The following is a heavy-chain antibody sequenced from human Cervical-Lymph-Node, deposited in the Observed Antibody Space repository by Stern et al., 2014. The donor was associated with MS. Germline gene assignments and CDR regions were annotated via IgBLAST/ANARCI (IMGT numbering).Heavy chain of an antibody. Sequence: VQLVESGGGVVQPGRSLRLSCAASGFVFRRYALHWVRQAPGKGLEWVALISYDGRDKYYTDSVKGRFTVSRDNSNNTVDLEMNSLCLEDTAVYYCAKGGSGSYLDWGQGSLVTVSS. CDR3: AKGGSGSYLD. CDR2: ISYDGRDK. V-gene: IGHV3-30*04. CDR1: GFVFRRYA. J-gene: IGHJ4*02. D-gene: IGHD1-26*01.